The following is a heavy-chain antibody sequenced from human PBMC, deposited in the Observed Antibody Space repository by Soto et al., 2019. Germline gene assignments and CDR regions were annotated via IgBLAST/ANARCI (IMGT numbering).Heavy chain of an antibody. Sequence: PGGSLILSCAASGFTFTSYWMHWVRQAPGKGLVWVSRINSDGSSTSYADSVKGRFTISRDNAKNTLYLQMNSLRAEDTAVYYCARAQVVAGTGGYYWGQGALVTVSS. CDR1: GFTFTSYW. D-gene: IGHD6-19*01. CDR2: INSDGSST. V-gene: IGHV3-74*01. J-gene: IGHJ4*02. CDR3: ARAQVVAGTGGYY.